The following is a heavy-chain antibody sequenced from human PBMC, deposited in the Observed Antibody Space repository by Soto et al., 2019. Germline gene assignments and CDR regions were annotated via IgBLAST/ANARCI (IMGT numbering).Heavy chain of an antibody. J-gene: IGHJ4*02. V-gene: IGHV4-34*01. CDR2: INHSGST. CDR1: GGSFSGYY. CDR3: ARGRIEGGKQLVSYFDY. D-gene: IGHD6-6*01. Sequence: SETLSLTCAVYGGSFSGYYWSWIRQPPGKGLEWIGEINHSGSTNYNPSLKSRVTIAVDTSKNQFSLKLSSVTAADTAVYYCARGRIEGGKQLVSYFDYWGQGTLVTVSS.